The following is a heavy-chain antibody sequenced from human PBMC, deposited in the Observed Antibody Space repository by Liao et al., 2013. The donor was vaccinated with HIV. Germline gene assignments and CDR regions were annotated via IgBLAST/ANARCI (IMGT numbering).Heavy chain of an antibody. CDR3: ARANCSSPHCYRGDAFNI. CDR2: INHSGRI. D-gene: IGHD2-2*01. Sequence: QVQLQQWGARLLKPSETLSLTCAVYGDTFSGYYWNWVRQVPGKGLEWIGEINHSGRIRYNPSLKRRVTMSVDTSKNQFSLNLDSVTAADTAVYYCARANCSSPHCYRGDAFNIWDEGTLVTVSS. J-gene: IGHJ3*02. V-gene: IGHV4-34*08. CDR1: GDTFSGYY.